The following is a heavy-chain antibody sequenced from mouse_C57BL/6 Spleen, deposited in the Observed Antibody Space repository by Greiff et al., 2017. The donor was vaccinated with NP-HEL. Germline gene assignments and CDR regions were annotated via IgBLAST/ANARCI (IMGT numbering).Heavy chain of an antibody. V-gene: IGHV3-1*01. CDR3: ARGPRYFDV. CDR1: GYSITSGYD. CDR2: ISYSGST. J-gene: IGHJ1*03. Sequence: VQLKQSGPGMVKPSQSLSLTCTVTGYSITSGYDWHWIRHFPGNKLEWMGYISYSGSTNYNPSLKSRISITHDTSKNHFFLKLNSVTTEDTATYYCARGPRYFDVWGTGTTVTVSS.